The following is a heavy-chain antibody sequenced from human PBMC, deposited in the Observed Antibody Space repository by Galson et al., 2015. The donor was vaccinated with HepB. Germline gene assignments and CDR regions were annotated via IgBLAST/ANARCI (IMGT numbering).Heavy chain of an antibody. CDR1: GYTFTSYA. CDR3: ARDLGGHYYGSGSYYNLPFWFDP. Sequence: ASGYTFTSYAMHWVRQAPGQRLEWMGWISAYNGNTNYAQKLQGRVTMTTDTSTSTAYMELRSLGSDDTAVYYCARDLGGHYYGSGSYYNLPFWFDPWGQGTLVTVSS. D-gene: IGHD3-10*01. J-gene: IGHJ5*02. V-gene: IGHV1-18*01. CDR2: ISAYNGNT.